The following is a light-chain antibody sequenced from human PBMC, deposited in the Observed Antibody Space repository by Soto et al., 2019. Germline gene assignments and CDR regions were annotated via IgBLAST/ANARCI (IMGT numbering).Light chain of an antibody. CDR3: QQRSTWPPVT. J-gene: IGKJ5*01. CDR2: APS. V-gene: IGKV3-11*01. Sequence: EIVLTQSPATLSLSPGEGATLSCRASQSVTTYLAWYQQKPGQAPRLLIYAPSTRAPGVPARFSASGSATNFLLTIRSVEPEDCAVYYCQQRSTWPPVTFGQGTRLEI. CDR1: QSVTTY.